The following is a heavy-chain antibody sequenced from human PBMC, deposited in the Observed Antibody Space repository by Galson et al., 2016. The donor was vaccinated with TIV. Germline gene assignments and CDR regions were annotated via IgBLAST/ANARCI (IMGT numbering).Heavy chain of an antibody. J-gene: IGHJ3*01. V-gene: IGHV3-23*01. CDR2: IVGTGGTT. D-gene: IGHD4-23*01. CDR3: AKRKNYGGDAFDL. Sequence: SLRLSCAASGFTFSTHAMNWVRQAPGKGLESVSGIVGTGGTTYYADSVKSRFTISRDNSKNTLYLQMNSLRAEDTAVYYCAKRKNYGGDAFDLWGQGTLVTVSS. CDR1: GFTFSTHA.